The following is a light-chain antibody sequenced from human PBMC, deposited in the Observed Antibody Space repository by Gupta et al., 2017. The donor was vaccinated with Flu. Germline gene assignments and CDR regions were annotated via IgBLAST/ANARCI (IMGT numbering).Light chain of an antibody. CDR3: QQYNNWRNPWT. V-gene: IGKV3-15*01. Sequence: EIVLTQSPATLSVSPGERATLSCRARQSVSSTLAWYQQKPGQAPRLLIFGASTRATGIPARFSGSGSGTEFTLTISSLQSEDFAVYYCQQYNNWRNPWTFGQGTKVEIK. J-gene: IGKJ1*01. CDR2: GAS. CDR1: QSVSST.